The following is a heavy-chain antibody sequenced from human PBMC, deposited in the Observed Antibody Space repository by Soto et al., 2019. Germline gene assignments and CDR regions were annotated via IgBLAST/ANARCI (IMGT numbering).Heavy chain of an antibody. CDR3: ARADTRMGRFDP. CDR1: GGSVRIGSYS. J-gene: IGHJ5*02. CDR2: IYHSGTT. D-gene: IGHD1-26*01. V-gene: IGHV4-30-2*01. Sequence: PSETLSLTCAVSGGSVRIGSYSWTWIRQPPGKGLEWIGFIYHSGTTSYNPSLKSRVTISVDKSKNQFSLNLSSVTAADTAVYYCARADTRMGRFDPWGQGTMVTVSS.